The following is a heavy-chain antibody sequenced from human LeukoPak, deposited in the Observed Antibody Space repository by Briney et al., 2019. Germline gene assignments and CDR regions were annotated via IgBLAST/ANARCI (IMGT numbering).Heavy chain of an antibody. CDR3: AKLNDHSSGYHPFDY. J-gene: IGHJ4*02. Sequence: ASVKVSCKASGYTFTDYYIHWVRQAPGQGLEWMGWINPNSGGTSYAQKFQGRATMTRDTSISTAYMGLSRLTSDDTAVYYCAKLNDHSSGYHPFDYWGQGTLVTVSS. CDR2: INPNSGGT. D-gene: IGHD3-22*01. CDR1: GYTFTDYY. V-gene: IGHV1-2*02.